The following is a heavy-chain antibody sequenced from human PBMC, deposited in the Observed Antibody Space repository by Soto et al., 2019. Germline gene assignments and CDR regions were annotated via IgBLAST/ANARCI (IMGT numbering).Heavy chain of an antibody. CDR3: AKLKGGLGRFYGMDA. V-gene: IGHV3-23*04. Sequence: DEQLVESGGGSLQPGGSLRLSCAASGFSFRNYAMTWVRQSPGKGLEWVSLISSGGGTTNYADSVKGRFSISRDNSQNKLYLQMNGLSGEDTALYYCAKLKGGLGRFYGMDAWGQGTMVIVSS. CDR2: ISSGGGTT. J-gene: IGHJ6*02. CDR1: GFSFRNYA. D-gene: IGHD3-3*01.